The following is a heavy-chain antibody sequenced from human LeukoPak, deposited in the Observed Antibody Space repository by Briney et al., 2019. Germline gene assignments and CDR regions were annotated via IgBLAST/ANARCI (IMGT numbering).Heavy chain of an antibody. Sequence: GGSLRLSCAASGFIFSEYSLIWVRQAPGAGLEWVSYINTNGRTIYYADSVKGRFTMSRDNDKNSMYLQMNSLRAEDTAVYYCARDCSGRNWARDFDYWGQGTLVTVSS. J-gene: IGHJ4*02. CDR2: INTNGRTI. CDR3: ARDCSGRNWARDFDY. D-gene: IGHD2-15*01. CDR1: GFIFSEYS. V-gene: IGHV3-48*01.